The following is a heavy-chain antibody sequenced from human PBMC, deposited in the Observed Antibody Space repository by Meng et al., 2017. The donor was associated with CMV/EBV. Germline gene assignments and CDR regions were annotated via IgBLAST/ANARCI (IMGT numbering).Heavy chain of an antibody. V-gene: IGHV1-24*01. CDR3: ATRGNWNYYFDY. Sequence: QGPLVKRGAEGKKPGAPVKVPCKVSGYTLTELSMHGVRQAPGKGLEWMGCFDPEDGETIYAQKFQGRVTMTEDTSTDTAYMELSSLRSEDTAVYYCATRGNWNYYFDYWGQGTLVTVSS. D-gene: IGHD1-7*01. CDR1: GYTLTELS. CDR2: FDPEDGET. J-gene: IGHJ4*02.